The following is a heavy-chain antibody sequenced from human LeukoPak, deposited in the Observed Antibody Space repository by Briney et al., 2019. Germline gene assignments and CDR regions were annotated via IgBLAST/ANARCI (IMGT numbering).Heavy chain of an antibody. CDR1: GFTFTSSA. D-gene: IGHD2-2*01. CDR3: AHGAMYQLDY. J-gene: IGHJ4*02. CDR2: IIGGAGST. V-gene: IGHV3-23*01. Sequence: PGGSLRLSCAASGFTFTSSAMSWVRQAPGKGLEWVSGIIGGAGSTYYADSVKGRFTISGDNSKNTLFLQMNSLRAEDTAVYYCAHGAMYQLDYWGQGTLVTVSS.